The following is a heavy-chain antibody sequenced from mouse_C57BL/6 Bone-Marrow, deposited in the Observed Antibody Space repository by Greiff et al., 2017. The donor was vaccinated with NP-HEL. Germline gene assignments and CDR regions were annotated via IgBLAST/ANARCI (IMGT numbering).Heavy chain of an antibody. D-gene: IGHD1-1*01. Sequence: EVQVVESGAELVRPGASVKLSCTASGFNIKDDYMHWVKQRPEQGLEWIGWIDPENGDTEYASKFQGKATITADTSSNTAYLQLSSLTSEDTAVYYCTTGYYGSRIAYWGQGTLVTVSA. J-gene: IGHJ3*01. CDR1: GFNIKDDY. CDR3: TTGYYGSRIAY. CDR2: IDPENGDT. V-gene: IGHV14-4*01.